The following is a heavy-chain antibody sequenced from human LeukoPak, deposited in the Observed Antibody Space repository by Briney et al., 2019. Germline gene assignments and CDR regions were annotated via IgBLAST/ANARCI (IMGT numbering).Heavy chain of an antibody. CDR3: ARVSLGDLYCSGGSCYSSAFDI. D-gene: IGHD2-15*01. V-gene: IGHV4-39*07. CDR2: IYYSGSS. J-gene: IGHJ3*02. Sequence: SETLSLTCTVSGGSISSSNYYWGWIRQPPGKGLEWIGSIYYSGSSYYNPSLKSRVTISVDTSKNQFSLKLSSVTAADTAVYYCARVSLGDLYCSGGSCYSSAFDICRQGTMVTVSS. CDR1: GGSISSSNYY.